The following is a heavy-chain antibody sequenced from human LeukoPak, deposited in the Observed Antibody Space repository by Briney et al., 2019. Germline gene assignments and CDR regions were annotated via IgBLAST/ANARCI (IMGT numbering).Heavy chain of an antibody. D-gene: IGHD6-6*01. J-gene: IGHJ6*03. Sequence: GESLKISCKGSGYSFTSYSIGWVRQMPGKGLEWMGIIYPGDSDTRYSPSFQGQVTISADKSISTAYLQWSSLKASDTAMYYCARATSIAARPGYMDVWGKGITVTVSS. CDR1: GYSFTSYS. V-gene: IGHV5-51*01. CDR3: ARATSIAARPGYMDV. CDR2: IYPGDSDT.